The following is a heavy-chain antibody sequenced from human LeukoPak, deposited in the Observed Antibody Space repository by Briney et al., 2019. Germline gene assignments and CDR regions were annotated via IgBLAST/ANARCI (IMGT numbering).Heavy chain of an antibody. Sequence: GGSLRLSCAASGFTFSNYAMHWVRQAPGKGLEWVALISYDGTNKYYADSVKGRFTISRDNSKNTLYLQMDSLRADDTAVYYCASLPPDVVVVVAAPPYVYWGQGTLVTVSS. CDR3: ASLPPDVVVVVAAPPYVY. D-gene: IGHD2-15*01. V-gene: IGHV3-30-3*01. CDR1: GFTFSNYA. CDR2: ISYDGTNK. J-gene: IGHJ4*02.